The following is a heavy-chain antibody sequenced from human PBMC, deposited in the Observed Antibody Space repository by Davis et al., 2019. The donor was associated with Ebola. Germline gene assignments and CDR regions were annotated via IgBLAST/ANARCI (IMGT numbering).Heavy chain of an antibody. CDR3: AYSSSSPFDY. Sequence: SVKVSCKASGYTFTSYGISWVRRAPGQGLEWMGGIIPIFGTANYAQKFQGRVTITADESTSTAYMELSSLRSEDTAVYYCAYSSSSPFDYWGQGTLVTVSS. CDR1: GYTFTSYG. V-gene: IGHV1-69*13. D-gene: IGHD6-6*01. CDR2: IIPIFGTA. J-gene: IGHJ4*02.